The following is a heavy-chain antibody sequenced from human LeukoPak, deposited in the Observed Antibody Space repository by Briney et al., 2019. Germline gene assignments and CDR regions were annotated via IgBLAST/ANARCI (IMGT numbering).Heavy chain of an antibody. D-gene: IGHD1-26*01. Sequence: PGGSLRLTCAASGFTFSNYAMNWVRQAPGKGLEWVSLISGSTGSTYYADSVKGRFSISRDNSKNTIYLQMNSLRAEDTAVYYCAKGAFSAIVGATTLDYWVQGTLVTVSS. CDR1: GFTFSNYA. CDR3: AKGAFSAIVGATTLDY. J-gene: IGHJ4*02. CDR2: ISGSTGST. V-gene: IGHV3-23*01.